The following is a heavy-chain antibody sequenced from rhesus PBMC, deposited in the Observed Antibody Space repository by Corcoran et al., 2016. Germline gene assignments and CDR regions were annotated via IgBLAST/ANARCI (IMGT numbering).Heavy chain of an antibody. V-gene: IGHV4-122*02. Sequence: QVQLQESGPGLVKPSETLSLTCAVSGGSISSGYYYWSWIRQPPGKGLEWIGYTTYSGRTNYNPSLKSRVTIARDTSKNQFSLKLSSVTAADTAVYYCARAYSWNDPTQFDYWGQGVLVTVSS. CDR3: ARAYSWNDPTQFDY. J-gene: IGHJ4*01. CDR1: GGSISSGYYY. D-gene: IGHD1-14*01. CDR2: TTYSGRT.